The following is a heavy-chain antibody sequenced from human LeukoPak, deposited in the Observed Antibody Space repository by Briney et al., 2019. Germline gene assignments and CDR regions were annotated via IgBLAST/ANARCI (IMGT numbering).Heavy chain of an antibody. CDR2: ISSSSSYI. CDR1: GFTFSSYS. Sequence: GGSLRLSCAASGFTFSSYSMNWVRQAPGKGLEWVSSISSSSSYIYYADSVKGRFTISRDNAKNSLYLQMNSLRAEDTAVYYCARDSSSGWYYYYYMDVWGKGTTVTVSS. V-gene: IGHV3-21*01. J-gene: IGHJ6*03. D-gene: IGHD6-19*01. CDR3: ARDSSSGWYYYYYMDV.